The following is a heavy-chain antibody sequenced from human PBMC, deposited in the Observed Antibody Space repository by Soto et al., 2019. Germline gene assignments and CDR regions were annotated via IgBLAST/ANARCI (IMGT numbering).Heavy chain of an antibody. Sequence: QVQLQQSGPGLLKPSQTLSLNCAISGDSVSSNSVAWNWIRQSPSRGLEWLGRTYYRSKWYNDSALSVRSRITINPDTSKNQFSLQLNSVTPEDTAVYYCARDGGRAPRCMDVWGQCTAVTVSS. J-gene: IGHJ6*01. V-gene: IGHV6-1*01. D-gene: IGHD3-16*01. CDR2: TYYRSKWYN. CDR1: GDSVSSNSVA. CDR3: ARDGGRAPRCMDV.